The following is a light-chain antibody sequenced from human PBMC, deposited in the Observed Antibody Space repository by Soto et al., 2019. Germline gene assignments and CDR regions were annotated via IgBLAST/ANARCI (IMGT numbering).Light chain of an antibody. CDR2: EVS. Sequence: QSALTQPPSASGSPGQSVTISCTGTSSDVGGYNYVSWYQQHPGKAPKLMIYEVSKRPSGVPDRFSGSKSDNTASLTVSGLQAEDEADYYCAAWDDSLNGHYVFGTGTKLTVL. CDR1: SSDVGGYNY. V-gene: IGLV2-8*01. CDR3: AAWDDSLNGHYV. J-gene: IGLJ1*01.